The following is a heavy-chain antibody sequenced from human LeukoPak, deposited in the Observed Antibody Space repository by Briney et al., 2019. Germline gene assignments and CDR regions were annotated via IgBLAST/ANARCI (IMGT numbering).Heavy chain of an antibody. CDR2: IKSKTDGGTT. Sequence: PGGSLRLSCAASGFTFSSYWMSWVRQAPGKGLEWVGRIKSKTDGGTTDYAAPVKGRFTISRDDSKNTLYLQMNSLKTEDTAVYYCTTDRSVVVVAATQAIDYWGQGTLVTVSS. J-gene: IGHJ4*02. CDR1: GFTFSSYW. CDR3: TTDRSVVVVAATQAIDY. V-gene: IGHV3-15*01. D-gene: IGHD2-15*01.